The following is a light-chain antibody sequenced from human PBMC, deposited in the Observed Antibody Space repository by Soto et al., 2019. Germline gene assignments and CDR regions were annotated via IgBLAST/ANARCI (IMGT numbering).Light chain of an antibody. V-gene: IGLV2-8*01. CDR2: EVT. Sequence: QSALTQPPSASGSPGQSVTISCTGTSSDVGAYKYVSWYQQYPGKAPKLMIYEVTKRPSGVPDRFFGSKSGNTASLTVSGLQAEDGADYYCTSYVGNDIWVFGGGTQLTVL. CDR3: TSYVGNDIWV. J-gene: IGLJ3*02. CDR1: SSDVGAYKY.